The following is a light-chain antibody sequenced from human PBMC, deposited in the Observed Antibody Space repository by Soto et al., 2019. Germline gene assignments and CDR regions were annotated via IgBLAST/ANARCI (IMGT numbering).Light chain of an antibody. V-gene: IGKV3-20*01. CDR3: QQFGGSPPIS. CDR1: QSVSNRY. J-gene: IGKJ5*01. Sequence: EILLTQSPGTLSLSPGERATLSCRASQSVSNRYLAWYQQKPGQAPRLLIYGASSRATGIPNRFSSSGSGTDFTLTISRLEPEDFALYYCQQFGGSPPISFGQGTRLEIK. CDR2: GAS.